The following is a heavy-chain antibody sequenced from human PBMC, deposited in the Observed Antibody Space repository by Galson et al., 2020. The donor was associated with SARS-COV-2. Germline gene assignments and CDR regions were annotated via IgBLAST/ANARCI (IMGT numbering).Heavy chain of an antibody. Sequence: GGSLRLSCAASGFTFDDYAMHWVRQAPGKGLEWVSGISWNSGSIGYADSVKGRFTISRDNAKNSLYLQMNSLRAEDTALYYCAKDGYGSGSYSFDYWGQGTLVTGSS. CDR2: ISWNSGSI. CDR3: AKDGYGSGSYSFDY. D-gene: IGHD3-10*01. CDR1: GFTFDDYA. V-gene: IGHV3-9*01. J-gene: IGHJ4*02.